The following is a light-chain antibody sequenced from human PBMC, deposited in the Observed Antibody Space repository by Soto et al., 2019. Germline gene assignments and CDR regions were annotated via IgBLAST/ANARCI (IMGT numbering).Light chain of an antibody. J-gene: IGLJ1*01. V-gene: IGLV2-11*01. Sequence: QSVLTQPRSVSGSPGQTVTISCTGTSSDVGGYNYVSWYQQHPGKAPKLMIYDVSKRPSGVPDRFSGSKSGNTASLTISGLQAEDEAEYYCCSYAGSYTLIVFGTGTKVTVL. CDR1: SSDVGGYNY. CDR2: DVS. CDR3: CSYAGSYTLIV.